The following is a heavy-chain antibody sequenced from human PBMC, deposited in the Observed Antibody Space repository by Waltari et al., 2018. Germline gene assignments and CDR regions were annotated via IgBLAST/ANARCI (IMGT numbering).Heavy chain of an antibody. V-gene: IGHV3-7*01. CDR2: IKQDGTQQ. Sequence: EVQLVESGGGLVQPGGSLRLSCVASGFTFGSHWMSWVRQAPEKGLEEGADIKQDGTQQDYVDSVKGRFTVSRDNHKNSLFLQMNSLRAEDTAVYYCARALPGEITVYDYWAQGALVTVSS. D-gene: IGHD3-10*01. CDR3: ARALPGEITVYDY. J-gene: IGHJ4*02. CDR1: GFTFGSHW.